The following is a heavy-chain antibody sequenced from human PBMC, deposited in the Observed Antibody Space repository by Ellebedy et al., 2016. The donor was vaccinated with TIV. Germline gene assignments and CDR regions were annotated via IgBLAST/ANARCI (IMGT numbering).Heavy chain of an antibody. V-gene: IGHV3-23*01. D-gene: IGHD6-6*01. CDR2: LSATTGAT. J-gene: IGHJ4*02. Sequence: GESLKISCAASGFTFGDYAMTWVRQAPGKGLEWVSTLSATTGATFYADSVKGRFTISRDNSNNILYLQMNSLRAEDTAVYYCASLGGRQRYSDWGQGTLVTVST. CDR3: ASLGGRQRYSD. CDR1: GFTFGDYA.